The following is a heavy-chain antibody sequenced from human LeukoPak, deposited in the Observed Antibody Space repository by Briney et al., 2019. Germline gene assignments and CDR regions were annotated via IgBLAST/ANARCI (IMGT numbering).Heavy chain of an antibody. CDR3: ARDADVGIYLDY. CDR1: GFTFSIYE. CDR2: IDSSAETS. V-gene: IGHV3-48*03. D-gene: IGHD1-14*01. J-gene: IGHJ4*02. Sequence: PGGSLRLSCTASGFTFSIYEMTWVRQVPGKGLEWVSYIDSSAETSYYMDSVKGRFTISRENAKNSLYLHMNSLRAEDTAIYYCARDADVGIYLDYWGQGTLVTVSS.